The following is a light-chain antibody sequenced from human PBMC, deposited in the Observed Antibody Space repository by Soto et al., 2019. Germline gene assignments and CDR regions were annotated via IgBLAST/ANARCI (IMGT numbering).Light chain of an antibody. Sequence: EIVLTQSPGTLSLSPGERATLSCRASQSVSNSYLAWYQQKPGQAPRLLISGASSRATGIPDRFSGSGSGTDFTLTISRLEPEDFAVYHCQQYNNWPPAFGQGTKVEMK. CDR3: QQYNNWPPA. V-gene: IGKV3-20*01. J-gene: IGKJ1*01. CDR1: QSVSNSY. CDR2: GAS.